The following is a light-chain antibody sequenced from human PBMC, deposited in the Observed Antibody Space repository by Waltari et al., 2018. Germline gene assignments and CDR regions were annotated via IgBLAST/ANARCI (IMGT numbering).Light chain of an antibody. CDR3: QHYVSLPAT. CDR2: GAS. Sequence: EIVLTQSPGTLFLSPGEGATLSCRASQSVSRTLAWYQQKPGQAPRLLIYGASSGATGSPDRFSGSGSGTDFSLTISRLEPDDSAVYFCQHYVSLPATFGQGTKVEIK. V-gene: IGKV3-20*01. CDR1: QSVSRT. J-gene: IGKJ1*01.